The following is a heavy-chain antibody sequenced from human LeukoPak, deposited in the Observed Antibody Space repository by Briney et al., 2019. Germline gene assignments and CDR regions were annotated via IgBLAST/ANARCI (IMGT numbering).Heavy chain of an antibody. CDR3: ARTPVGATTIDYFDY. J-gene: IGHJ4*02. Sequence: PSETLSLTCTVSGGSISSSSYYWGWIRQPPGKGLEWIGSIYYSGSTYYNPSLKSRVTISVDTSKNQFSLKLSSVTAADTAVYYCARTPVGATTIDYFDYWGREPWSPSPQ. CDR2: IYYSGST. CDR1: GGSISSSSYY. V-gene: IGHV4-39*01. D-gene: IGHD1-26*01.